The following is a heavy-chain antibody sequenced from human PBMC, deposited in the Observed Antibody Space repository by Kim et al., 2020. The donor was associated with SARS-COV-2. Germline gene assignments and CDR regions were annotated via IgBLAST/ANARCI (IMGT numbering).Heavy chain of an antibody. V-gene: IGHV3-30*12. J-gene: IGHJ5*02. D-gene: IGHD3-16*01. CDR2: ISDNGSEK. CDR3: ARWAGTQSYGYCLEP. CDR1: GSPFSRHG. Sequence: GGSLRLSCAVSGSPFSRHGMHWVRQAPGKGLEWVAVISDNGSEKDYPDSVKGRFTVSKDNSNNVLYLQMDSLRAEDTSVYYCARWAGTQSYGYCLEPWG.